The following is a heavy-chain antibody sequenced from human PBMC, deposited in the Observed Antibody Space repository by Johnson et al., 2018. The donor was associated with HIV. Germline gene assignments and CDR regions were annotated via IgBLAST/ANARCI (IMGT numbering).Heavy chain of an antibody. CDR3: ARGSYDGDAFDL. V-gene: IGHV3-13*01. J-gene: IGHJ3*01. CDR1: GFTFSNYD. D-gene: IGHD1-26*01. CDR2: IAATDDT. Sequence: VQLVESGGGLVQPGGSLRLSCAASGFTFSNYDMHWVRQTAGRRLEWVSGIAATDDTYYPGSVKGRFTVSRENARNTLYLQLNSLSAGDSALYYCARGSYDGDAFDLWGQGTMVTVSS.